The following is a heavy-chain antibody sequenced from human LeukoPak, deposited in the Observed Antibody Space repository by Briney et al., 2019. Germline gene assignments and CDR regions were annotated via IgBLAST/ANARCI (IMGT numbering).Heavy chain of an antibody. Sequence: GASVKVSCKASGYTFTGYYMHWVRQAPGQGLEWMGWINPNSGGTNYAQKFQGRVTMTRDTSISTAYMELSRLRSDDTAVYYCTRGEDYVVEVTATTWTLFDYWGQGTLVTVSS. CDR1: GYTFTGYY. D-gene: IGHD2-15*01. CDR2: INPNSGGT. V-gene: IGHV1-2*02. J-gene: IGHJ4*02. CDR3: TRGEDYVVEVTATTWTLFDY.